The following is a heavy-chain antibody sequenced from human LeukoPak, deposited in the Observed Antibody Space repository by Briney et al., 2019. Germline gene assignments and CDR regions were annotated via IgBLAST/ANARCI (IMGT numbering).Heavy chain of an antibody. D-gene: IGHD3-16*01. CDR3: ARFGSLREPILDY. CDR2: IYYTGST. J-gene: IGHJ4*02. Sequence: SETQSLTCTVSGGSVSSGSYYWSWIRQPPGKGLEWIGYIYYTGSTNYNPSLKSRVTISVDTSKNQFSLKLNSVTAADTAVYYCARFGSLREPILDYWGQGTLVTVSS. CDR1: GGSVSSGSYY. V-gene: IGHV4-61*01.